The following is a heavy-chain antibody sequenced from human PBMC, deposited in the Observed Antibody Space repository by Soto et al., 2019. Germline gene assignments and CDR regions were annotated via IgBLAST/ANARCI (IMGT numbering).Heavy chain of an antibody. Sequence: SETLSLTCAVYGGSFSGYYWSWIRQPPGKELEWIGEINHSGSTNYNPSLKSRVTISVDTSKNQFSLKLSSVTAADTAVYYCARDGAGYSSSSRYYMDVWGKGTTVTVSS. J-gene: IGHJ6*03. D-gene: IGHD6-6*01. CDR1: GGSFSGYY. V-gene: IGHV4-34*01. CDR2: INHSGST. CDR3: ARDGAGYSSSSRYYMDV.